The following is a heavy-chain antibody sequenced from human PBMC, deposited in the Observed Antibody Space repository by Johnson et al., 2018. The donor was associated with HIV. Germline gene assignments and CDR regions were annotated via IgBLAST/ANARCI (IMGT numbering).Heavy chain of an antibody. CDR2: IDWTGGRQ. CDR3: ARQHNYDSSGQGGGLDI. D-gene: IGHD3-22*01. CDR1: GFTFDDYG. Sequence: VQLVESGGGVVRPGGSLRLSCAASGFTFDDYGMSWVRQAPGKGLEWVSGIDWTGGRQGYVDSVKGRFTISRDNAKNSLYLEMNSLRAEDTALYYCARQHNYDSSGQGGGLDIWGQGTMVTVSS. V-gene: IGHV3-20*04. J-gene: IGHJ3*02.